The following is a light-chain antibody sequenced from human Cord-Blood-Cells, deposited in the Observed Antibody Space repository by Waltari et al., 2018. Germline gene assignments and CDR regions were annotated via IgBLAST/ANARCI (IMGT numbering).Light chain of an antibody. CDR2: EGS. Sequence: QSALTQPASVPGSPGQSLTISCTGTSSDVGGYNLFSWYQQHPGKAPKHMLYEGSKRPSGVSNRFSGSKSGNTSSLTISGLQAEDEADYYCCSYAGSSTYVFGTGTKVTVL. CDR3: CSYAGSSTYV. V-gene: IGLV2-23*01. J-gene: IGLJ1*01. CDR1: SSDVGGYNL.